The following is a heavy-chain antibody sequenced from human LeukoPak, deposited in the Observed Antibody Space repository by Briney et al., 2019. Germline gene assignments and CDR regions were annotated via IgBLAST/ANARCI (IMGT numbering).Heavy chain of an antibody. D-gene: IGHD5-18*01. CDR3: ARGGSGYSYGELDY. CDR1: GGSFSGYR. V-gene: IGHV4-34*01. J-gene: IGHJ4*02. Sequence: PSETLSLTCAVYGGSFSGYRWSWIRQPPGKGLEWIGEIDHSGSTNYNPSLKSRLTISVDTSENQFSLRLSSLTAADTAVYYCARGGSGYSYGELDYWGQGALVTVSS. CDR2: IDHSGST.